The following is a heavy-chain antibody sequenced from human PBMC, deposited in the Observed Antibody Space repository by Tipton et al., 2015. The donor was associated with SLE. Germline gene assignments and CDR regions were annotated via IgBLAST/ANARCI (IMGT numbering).Heavy chain of an antibody. D-gene: IGHD3-16*01. CDR3: ARNGGNYYMDV. CDR2: IWYDGSNK. CDR1: GFTFSSYG. J-gene: IGHJ6*03. V-gene: IGHV3-33*08. Sequence: SLRLSCAASGFTFSSYGMHWVRQAPGKGLEWVAVIWYDGSNKYYADSVKGRFTISRDNSKNTLYLQMNSLRAEDTAVFYCARNGGNYYMDVWGKGTTVTVSS.